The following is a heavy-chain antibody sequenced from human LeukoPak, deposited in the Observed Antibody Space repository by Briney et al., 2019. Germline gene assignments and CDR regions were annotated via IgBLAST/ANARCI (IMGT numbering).Heavy chain of an antibody. V-gene: IGHV3-53*01. Sequence: QSGGSLRLSCAASGFTVSSNYMSWVRQAPGKGLEWVSVIYSGGSTYYADSVKGRFTISRDNSKNTLYLQMNSLRAEDTAVYYCAKDLEHYGSGSYYNFDYWGQGTLVTVSS. CDR1: GFTVSSNY. J-gene: IGHJ4*02. CDR3: AKDLEHYGSGSYYNFDY. D-gene: IGHD3-10*01. CDR2: IYSGGST.